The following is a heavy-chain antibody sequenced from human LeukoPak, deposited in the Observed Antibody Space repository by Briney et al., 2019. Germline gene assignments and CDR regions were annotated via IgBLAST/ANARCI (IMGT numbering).Heavy chain of an antibody. D-gene: IGHD6-13*01. J-gene: IGHJ4*02. V-gene: IGHV3-7*01. CDR2: IKHDGSEK. CDR3: ASPRGYSSSWYDY. CDR1: GFTFSSYW. Sequence: GGSLRLSCAASGFTFSSYWMSWVRQAPGKGLEWVANIKHDGSEKYYLDSVKGRFTISRDNAKNSLYLQMNSLRAEDTAVYYCASPRGYSSSWYDYWGQGTLVTVSS.